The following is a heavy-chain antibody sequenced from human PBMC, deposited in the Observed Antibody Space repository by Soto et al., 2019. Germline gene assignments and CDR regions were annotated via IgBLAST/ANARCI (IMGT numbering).Heavy chain of an antibody. D-gene: IGHD4-17*01. Sequence: EVQLVESGGGLVQPGGSLRLSCAASGFTFSSYWMNWVRQAPGKGLEWVANIKQDGSEKYYVDSVKGRFTISRDNAKNSLYLQMNSLRAEDAAVYYCARDYRYGDPLDYWGQGTLVTVSS. V-gene: IGHV3-7*01. J-gene: IGHJ4*02. CDR3: ARDYRYGDPLDY. CDR1: GFTFSSYW. CDR2: IKQDGSEK.